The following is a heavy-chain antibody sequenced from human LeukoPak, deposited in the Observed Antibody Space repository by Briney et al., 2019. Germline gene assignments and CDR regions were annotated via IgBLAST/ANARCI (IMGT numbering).Heavy chain of an antibody. CDR3: ARAGDYYYYMDV. J-gene: IGHJ6*03. CDR2: INPSGGTT. D-gene: IGHD7-27*01. CDR1: GYTFTGYY. Sequence: ASVKVSCKASGYTFTGYYMHWVRQAPGQGLEWMGIINPSGGTTSYAQKFQGRVTMTRDMSTSTVYMELSSLRSEDTAVYYCARAGDYYYYMDVWGKGTTVTVSS. V-gene: IGHV1-46*01.